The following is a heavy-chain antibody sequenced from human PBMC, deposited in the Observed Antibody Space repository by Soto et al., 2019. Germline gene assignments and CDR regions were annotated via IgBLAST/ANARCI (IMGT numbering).Heavy chain of an antibody. CDR3: ASSNIAAAGFYYYGMDV. D-gene: IGHD6-13*01. CDR1: GGSISSYY. V-gene: IGHV4-59*01. J-gene: IGHJ6*02. Sequence: QVQLQESGPGLVKPSETLSLTCTVSGGSISSYYWSWIRQPPGKGLEWIGYIYYSGSSNCNPSLKRRVTIAVDTSKNQFSRKLSSVTAADTAVYYCASSNIAAAGFYYYGMDVWGRGTTVTVSS. CDR2: IYYSGSS.